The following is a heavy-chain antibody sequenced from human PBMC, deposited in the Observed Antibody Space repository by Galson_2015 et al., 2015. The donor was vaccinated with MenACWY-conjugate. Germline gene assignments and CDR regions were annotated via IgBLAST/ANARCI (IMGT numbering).Heavy chain of an antibody. J-gene: IGHJ4*02. V-gene: IGHV5-51*01. CDR3: ATPSVYNSGWYV. D-gene: IGHD6-19*01. Sequence: QSRAQVTKPGESLKISCQGSGYSFPSYWIGWVRQMPGKGLEWMGIIFPGDSDTRYSPSFQGQVTISADKSISTAYLQWSSLKASYTAMYYCATPSVYNSGWYVWGQGTLVTVSS. CDR2: IFPGDSDT. CDR1: GYSFPSYW.